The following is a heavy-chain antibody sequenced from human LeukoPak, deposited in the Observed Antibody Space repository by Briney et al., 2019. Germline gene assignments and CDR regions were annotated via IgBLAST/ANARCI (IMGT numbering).Heavy chain of an antibody. V-gene: IGHV3-23*01. D-gene: IGHD3-10*01. CDR1: GLTFSAYA. J-gene: IGHJ4*02. CDR3: AKYTPANYYGSGSTFDY. CDR2: ITGSGDDT. Sequence: GGSLRLSCVASGLTFSAYAMSWVRQAPGKGLEWVSAITGSGDDTYYADSVKGRFTISRDSSKNTLYLQMNSLRAEDTAVYYCAKYTPANYYGSGSTFDYWGQGALVTVSS.